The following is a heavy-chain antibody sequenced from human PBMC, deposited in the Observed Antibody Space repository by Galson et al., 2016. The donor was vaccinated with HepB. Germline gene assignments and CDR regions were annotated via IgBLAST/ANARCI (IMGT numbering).Heavy chain of an antibody. CDR2: IETKVNNYAT. D-gene: IGHD3-10*01. CDR1: GFTFSGSI. CDR3: TTFGGGDAL. J-gene: IGHJ3*01. V-gene: IGHV3-73*01. Sequence: SLRLSCAASGFTFSGSIMHWVRQASGKGLEWIGLIETKVNNYATLYGLSVKGRFIISRDDTNNTAFLQLSSLKPDDTAVYYCTTFGGGDALWGQGTRVTVSS.